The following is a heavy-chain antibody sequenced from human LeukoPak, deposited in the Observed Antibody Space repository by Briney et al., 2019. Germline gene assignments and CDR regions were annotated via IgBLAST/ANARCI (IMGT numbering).Heavy chain of an antibody. CDR2: ISAYNGNT. J-gene: IGHJ4*02. V-gene: IGHV1-18*01. CDR3: ARVGEYSSSPGGIGGFDY. Sequence: ASVKVSCKASGYTFTSYGISWVRQAPGQGLEWMGWISAYNGNTNYAQKLQGRVTMTTDTSTSTAYMELRSLRSDDTAVYYCARVGEYSSSPGGIGGFDYWGQGTLVTVSS. CDR1: GYTFTSYG. D-gene: IGHD6-6*01.